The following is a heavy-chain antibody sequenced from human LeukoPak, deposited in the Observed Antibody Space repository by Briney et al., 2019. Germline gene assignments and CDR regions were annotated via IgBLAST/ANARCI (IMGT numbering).Heavy chain of an antibody. D-gene: IGHD3-22*01. CDR3: ARGLYNYYDSSGYSLGMDV. Sequence: SQTLSLTCAISGDSVSSNSAAWNWIRQSPSRGLEWLGRTYYRSKWYNDYAVSVKSRITINPDTSKNQFSLQLNSVTPEDTAVYYCARGLYNYYDSSGYSLGMDVWGQGTTVTVSS. V-gene: IGHV6-1*01. J-gene: IGHJ6*02. CDR2: TYYRSKWYN. CDR1: GDSVSSNSAA.